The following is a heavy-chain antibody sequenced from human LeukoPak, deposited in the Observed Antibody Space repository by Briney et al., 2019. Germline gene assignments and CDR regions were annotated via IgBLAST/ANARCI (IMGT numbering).Heavy chain of an antibody. Sequence: GASVTVSCKASGYTFTNYDINWVRQATGQGLEWMGWMNPKSGYTGYAQKFQGRVTMTRDTSISTAYMELGSLRSEDTAVYYCARVTGSIDYWGQGTLVTVSS. V-gene: IGHV1-8*01. CDR2: MNPKSGYT. CDR3: ARVTGSIDY. CDR1: GYTFTNYD. D-gene: IGHD1-26*01. J-gene: IGHJ4*02.